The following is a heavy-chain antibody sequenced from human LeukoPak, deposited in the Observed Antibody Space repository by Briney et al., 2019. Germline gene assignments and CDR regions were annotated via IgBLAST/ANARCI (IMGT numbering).Heavy chain of an antibody. D-gene: IGHD4-17*01. CDR3: AREGLTTVTPLDY. Sequence: GRSLRLSCVASGFTFSSYGMHWVRQAPGEGLEWVAVIWYDGSNKNYADSVKGRFTISRDNSKNTLNLQMNSLRAEDTAVYYCAREGLTTVTPLDYWGQGTLVTVSS. CDR1: GFTFSSYG. CDR2: IWYDGSNK. V-gene: IGHV3-33*01. J-gene: IGHJ4*02.